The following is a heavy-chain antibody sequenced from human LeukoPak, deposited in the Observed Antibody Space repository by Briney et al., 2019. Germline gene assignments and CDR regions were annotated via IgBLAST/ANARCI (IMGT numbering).Heavy chain of an antibody. V-gene: IGHV1-18*01. D-gene: IGHD6-13*01. CDR3: ATETDLVFDY. CDR1: GYTFTSYG. CDR2: ISAYNGNT. J-gene: IGHJ4*02. Sequence: ASVKVSCKASGYTFTSYGISWVRQAPGQGLEWMGWISAYNGNTNYAQKFQGRVTMTEDTSTDTAYMELSSLRSEDTAVYYCATETDLVFDYWGQGTLVTVSS.